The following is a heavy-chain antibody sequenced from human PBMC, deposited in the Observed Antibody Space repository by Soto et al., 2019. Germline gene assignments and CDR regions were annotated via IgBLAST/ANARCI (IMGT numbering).Heavy chain of an antibody. CDR1: TFSSYA. J-gene: IGHJ4*02. CDR2: ISGSGGST. V-gene: IGHV3-23*01. CDR3: AKDPITYYYDSSGESTRFDY. Sequence: TFSSYAMSWVRQAPGKGLEWVSAISGSGGSTYYADSVKGRFTISRDNSKNTLYLQMNSLRAEDTAVYYCAKDPITYYYDSSGESTRFDYWGQGTLVTVSS. D-gene: IGHD3-22*01.